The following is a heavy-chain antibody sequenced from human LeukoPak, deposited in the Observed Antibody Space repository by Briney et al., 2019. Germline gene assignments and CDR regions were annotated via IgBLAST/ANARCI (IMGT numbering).Heavy chain of an antibody. CDR3: ATDLRITMIKNDAFDI. V-gene: IGHV1-24*01. J-gene: IGHJ3*02. CDR2: FDPEDGET. D-gene: IGHD3-22*01. Sequence: ASVKVSCKVSGYTLTELSIHWVRQAPAKGLEWMGCFDPEDGETIYAQKFQGRVTMTEDTSTDTAYMGLSSLRSEDTAVYYCATDLRITMIKNDAFDIWGQGTMFTVSS. CDR1: GYTLTELS.